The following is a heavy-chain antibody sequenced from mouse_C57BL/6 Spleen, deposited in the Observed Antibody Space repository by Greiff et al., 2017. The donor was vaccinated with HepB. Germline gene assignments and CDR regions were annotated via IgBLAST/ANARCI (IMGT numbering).Heavy chain of an antibody. Sequence: EVQLVESGGGLVQPKGSLKLSCAASGFTFNTYAMHWVRQAPGKGLEWVARIRSKSSNYATYYADSVKDRFTISRDDSQSMLYLQMNNLKTEDTAMYYCVRENYYGSSYLFDYWGQGTTLTVSS. CDR2: IRSKSSNYAT. CDR3: VRENYYGSSYLFDY. CDR1: GFTFNTYA. V-gene: IGHV10-3*01. D-gene: IGHD1-1*01. J-gene: IGHJ2*01.